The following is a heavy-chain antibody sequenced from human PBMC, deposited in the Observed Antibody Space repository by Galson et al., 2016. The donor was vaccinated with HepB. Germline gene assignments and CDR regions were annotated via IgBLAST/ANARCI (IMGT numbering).Heavy chain of an antibody. CDR3: ARANRIEDF. D-gene: IGHD2/OR15-2a*01. Sequence: ETLSLTCAVYGGSLSVYYWSWIRQPPGKGLEWIGEINHSGSTNYNPSLKSRVNISVDTSKNQFSLKVTSVTAADTGVYYCARANRIEDFWGQGTLVTVSS. CDR1: GGSLSVYY. V-gene: IGHV4-34*01. J-gene: IGHJ4*02. CDR2: INHSGST.